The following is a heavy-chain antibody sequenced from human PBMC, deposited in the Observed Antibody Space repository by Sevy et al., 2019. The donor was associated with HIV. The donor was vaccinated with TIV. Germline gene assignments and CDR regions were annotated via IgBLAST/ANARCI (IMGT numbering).Heavy chain of an antibody. J-gene: IGHJ4*02. V-gene: IGHV3-7*01. CDR1: GFNLSPYW. Sequence: GGSLRLSCVASGFNLSPYWMTWVRQAPGKGLEWVANIKQDGNEKYYVDSEKGRVTVSRDNAKNELYLQMYSLRVEDTAVYFCASNTYHYDSNTYYPVYWGQGTRVTVSS. CDR3: ASNTYHYDSNTYYPVY. CDR2: IKQDGNEK. D-gene: IGHD3-22*01.